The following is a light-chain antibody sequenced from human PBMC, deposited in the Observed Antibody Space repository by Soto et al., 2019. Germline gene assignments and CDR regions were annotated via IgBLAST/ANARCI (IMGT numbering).Light chain of an antibody. Sequence: IVMTPSPATLSVSPGERATLSCRASQSVSSNLAWYQQKPGQAPRLLIYGASTRATGIPARFSGSGSGTEFTLTISSLQSEDFAVYYCQQYNNWPRTFGQGTKV. J-gene: IGKJ1*01. V-gene: IGKV3-15*01. CDR2: GAS. CDR1: QSVSSN. CDR3: QQYNNWPRT.